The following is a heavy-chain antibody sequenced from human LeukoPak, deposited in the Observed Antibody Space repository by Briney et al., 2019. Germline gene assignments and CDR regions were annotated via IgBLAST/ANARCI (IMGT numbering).Heavy chain of an antibody. Sequence: AGGSLRLSCAASGFTFSSYWMSWVRQAPGKGLEWVANIKQDGSEKYYVDSVKGRFTISRDNAKNSLYLQMNSLRAEDTAVYYCARGRDGYNFHAFDIWGQGTMVTVSS. V-gene: IGHV3-7*01. CDR1: GFTFSSYW. J-gene: IGHJ3*02. D-gene: IGHD5-24*01. CDR3: ARGRDGYNFHAFDI. CDR2: IKQDGSEK.